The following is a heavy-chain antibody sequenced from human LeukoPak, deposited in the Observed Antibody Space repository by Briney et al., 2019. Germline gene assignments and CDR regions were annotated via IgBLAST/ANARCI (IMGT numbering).Heavy chain of an antibody. CDR1: GFTFSNAW. J-gene: IGHJ4*02. CDR3: TTGYLTWSS. D-gene: IGHD1-14*01. CDR2: IKSNTDGGTA. V-gene: IGHV3-15*01. Sequence: GGSLRLSCAASGFTFSNAWMNWVRQAPGEGLRWVGRIKSNTDGGTADFATPVKGRFTISRDDSKDTLYLQMNSLKTEDTAVYYCTTGYLTWSSWGQGTLVIVSS.